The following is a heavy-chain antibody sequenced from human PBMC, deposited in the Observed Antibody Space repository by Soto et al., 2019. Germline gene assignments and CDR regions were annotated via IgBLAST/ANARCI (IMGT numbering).Heavy chain of an antibody. CDR2: IANGDNHI. J-gene: IGHJ3*02. Sequence: EVQVVESGGGLVKPGGSLRLSCAASGFTFSEYSFLWVRQAPGKGLEWLSFIANGDNHIFYSDSVKGRFTISRDNAKNSLYLQFNSLRADDSAVYYCARENGHCTDACNRGAFDIWGQGTMVTVSS. D-gene: IGHD2-2*01. V-gene: IGHV3-21*01. CDR1: GFTFSEYS. CDR3: ARENGHCTDACNRGAFDI.